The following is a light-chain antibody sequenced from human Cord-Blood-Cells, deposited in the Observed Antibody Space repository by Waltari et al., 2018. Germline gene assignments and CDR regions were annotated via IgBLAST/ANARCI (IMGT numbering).Light chain of an antibody. CDR1: GLPKHY. J-gene: IGLJ1*01. Sequence: YELTHRPSVAVSPGQPARSTRSGDGLPKHYRYWYKQKPGQAPVLVIYKDSERPSGIPERFSGSSSGTTVTLTISGVQAEDEADYYCQSADSSGTYYVFGTGTKVTVL. CDR2: KDS. V-gene: IGLV3-25*03. CDR3: QSADSSGTYYV.